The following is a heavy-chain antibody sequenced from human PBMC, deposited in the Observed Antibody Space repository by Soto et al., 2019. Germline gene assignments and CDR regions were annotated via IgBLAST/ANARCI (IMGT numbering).Heavy chain of an antibody. V-gene: IGHV4-39*01. CDR3: ARHLREDYYYGMDV. Sequence: PSETLSLTCTVSGGSISSSSYYWGWIRQPPGKGLEWIGSIYYSGSTYYNPSLKSRVTISVDTSKNQFSLKLSSVTAADTAVYYCARHLREDYYYGMDVWGQGTTVTVSS. CDR2: IYYSGST. J-gene: IGHJ6*02. CDR1: GGSISSSSYY.